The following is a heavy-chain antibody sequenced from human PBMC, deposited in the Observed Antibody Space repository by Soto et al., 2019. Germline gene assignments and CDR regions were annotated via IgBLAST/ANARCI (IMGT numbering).Heavy chain of an antibody. CDR3: ARTAANDAFDI. D-gene: IGHD2-21*02. Sequence: SETLSLTCTVSGGSISSYYWIWIRQPPGKGLEWIGYIYYSGSTNYNPSLKSRVTISVDTSKNQFSLKLSSVTAADTAVYYCARTAANDAFDIWGQGTMVTVSS. CDR2: IYYSGST. CDR1: GGSISSYY. J-gene: IGHJ3*02. V-gene: IGHV4-59*01.